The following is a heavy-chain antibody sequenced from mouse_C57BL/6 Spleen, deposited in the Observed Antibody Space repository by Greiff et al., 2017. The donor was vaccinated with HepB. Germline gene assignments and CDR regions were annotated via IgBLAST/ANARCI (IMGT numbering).Heavy chain of an antibody. Sequence: EVMLVESGGGLVKPGGSLKLSCAASGFTFSSYTMSWVRQTPEKRLEWVATISGGGGNTYYPDSVKGRFTISRDNAKNTLYLQMSSLRSEDTALYYCAREDYGSSRYFDVWGTGTTVTVSS. CDR1: GFTFSSYT. CDR2: ISGGGGNT. CDR3: AREDYGSSRYFDV. V-gene: IGHV5-9*01. D-gene: IGHD1-1*01. J-gene: IGHJ1*03.